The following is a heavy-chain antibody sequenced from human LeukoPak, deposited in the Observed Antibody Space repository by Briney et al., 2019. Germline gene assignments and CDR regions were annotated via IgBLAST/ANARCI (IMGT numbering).Heavy chain of an antibody. CDR2: IYYSGTT. V-gene: IGHV4-59*01. J-gene: IGHJ4*02. Sequence: SETLSLTCTVSGGSLSSYYWSWIRQPPGKGLEWIGYIYYSGTTKYNPSLMSRVTISVDTSKNQVSLNLRSVTAADTAVYYCVRGGCSSCYIRHWGQGTLVTVSS. D-gene: IGHD2-2*02. CDR3: VRGGCSSCYIRH. CDR1: GGSLSSYY.